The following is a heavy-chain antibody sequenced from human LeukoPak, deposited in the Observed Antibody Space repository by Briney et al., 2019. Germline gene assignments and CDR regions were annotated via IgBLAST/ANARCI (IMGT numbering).Heavy chain of an antibody. D-gene: IGHD1-1*01. V-gene: IGHV1-18*01. CDR1: GYTFTSYG. J-gene: IGHJ4*02. Sequence: ASVTVSCMASGYTFTSYGISWVGQAAAQGLEWMGWISAYNGNTNYAQKLQGSVTQTTDTSTTTAYMELRSLRSEDTAVYYCARDRGRVQTENFDYWGQGTLVTVSS. CDR2: ISAYNGNT. CDR3: ARDRGRVQTENFDY.